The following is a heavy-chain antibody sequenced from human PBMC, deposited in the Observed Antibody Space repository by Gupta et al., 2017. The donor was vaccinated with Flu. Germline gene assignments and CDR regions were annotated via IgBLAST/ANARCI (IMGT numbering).Heavy chain of an antibody. Sequence: EVQLVESGGGLVQPGGSLRLSCAASGFTFSSHWMHWVRQSPGKGLVWVSRIKFDGSATSYADSVKGRFTISRDNAKDTLYLQMNSLRAEDTALYYCAREVVNNWLDPWGQGTLVTVSS. J-gene: IGHJ5*02. CDR2: IKFDGSAT. CDR1: GFTFSSHW. D-gene: IGHD2-15*01. V-gene: IGHV3-74*01. CDR3: AREVVNNWLDP.